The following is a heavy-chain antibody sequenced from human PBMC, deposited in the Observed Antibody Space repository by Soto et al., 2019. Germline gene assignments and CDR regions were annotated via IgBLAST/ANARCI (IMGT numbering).Heavy chain of an antibody. J-gene: IGHJ5*02. CDR1: GVSISSYY. V-gene: IGHV4-59*13. D-gene: IGHD3-3*01. Sequence: SETLSLTCTVSGVSISSYYLSWIRQPPGRGLEWIGYIYYSGSTNYNPSLKSRVTISVDTSKNQFSLKLSSVTAADTAVYYCARGTYYDFWSGHLNWFDPWGQGTLVTLS. CDR3: ARGTYYDFWSGHLNWFDP. CDR2: IYYSGST.